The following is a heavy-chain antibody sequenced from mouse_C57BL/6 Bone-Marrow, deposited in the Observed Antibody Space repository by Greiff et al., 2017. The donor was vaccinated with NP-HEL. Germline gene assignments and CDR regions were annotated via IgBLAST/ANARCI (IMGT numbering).Heavy chain of an antibody. J-gene: IGHJ2*01. CDR3: ARLTGTSGYFDY. V-gene: IGHV1-64*01. CDR1: GYTFTSYW. CDR2: IHPNSGST. Sequence: VQLQQPGAELVKPGASVKLSCKASGYTFTSYWMHWVKQRPGQGLEWIGMIHPNSGSTNYNEKFKSKATLTVDKSSSTAYMQLSSLTSEDSAVYYCARLTGTSGYFDYWGQGTTLTVSS. D-gene: IGHD4-1*01.